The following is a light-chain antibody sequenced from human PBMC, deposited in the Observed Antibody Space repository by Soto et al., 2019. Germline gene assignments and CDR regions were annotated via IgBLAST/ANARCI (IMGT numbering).Light chain of an antibody. J-gene: IGLJ1*01. CDR1: SSNIGNNA. V-gene: IGLV1-36*01. CDR2: YDD. Sequence: QSVLTQPPSVSEAPRQRVTISCSGSSSNIGNNAVNWYQQLPGKAPKLLIYYDDLLPSGVSDRFSGSKSGTSASLAISGLQSEDEVDYYCAAWDDSLNGHDVFGTGTKLTVL. CDR3: AAWDDSLNGHDV.